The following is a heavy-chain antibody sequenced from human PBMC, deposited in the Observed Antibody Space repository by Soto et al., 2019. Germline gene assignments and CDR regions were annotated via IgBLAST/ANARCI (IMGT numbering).Heavy chain of an antibody. CDR2: IYWDDDK. V-gene: IGHV2-5*02. J-gene: IGHJ5*02. CDR3: AHIPNYHHYDWFDP. CDR1: GFSLTTRGVG. Sequence: QITLKESGPTLVKPTQTLTLTCTFSGFSLTTRGVGVGWIRQPPGKALECLALIYWDDDKRYSPSLQSRLSITKHTSHTQVVLTMTNVDPVDTATYYCAHIPNYHHYDWFDPWGQGTLVSVSS. D-gene: IGHD4-17*01.